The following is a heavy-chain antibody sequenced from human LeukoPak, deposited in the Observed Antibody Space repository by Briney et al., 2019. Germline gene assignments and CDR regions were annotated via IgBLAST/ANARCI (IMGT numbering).Heavy chain of an antibody. CDR2: ISGSGGST. Sequence: GGSLRLSCAASGLTFSSYAMSWVRQAPGKGLEWVSAISGSGGSTYYADSVKGRFTISRDNSKNTLYLQMNSLRAEDTAVYYCAKTCSSTSCYFDWGQGTLVTVSS. D-gene: IGHD2-2*01. V-gene: IGHV3-23*01. CDR3: AKTCSSTSCYFD. CDR1: GLTFSSYA. J-gene: IGHJ4*02.